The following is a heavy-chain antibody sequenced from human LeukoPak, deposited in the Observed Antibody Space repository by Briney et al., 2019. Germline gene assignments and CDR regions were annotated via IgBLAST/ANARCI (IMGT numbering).Heavy chain of an antibody. V-gene: IGHV7-4-1*02. J-gene: IGHJ4*02. CDR3: AREIQGVYGSGREVGY. D-gene: IGHD3-10*01. CDR1: GYTFTSYA. Sequence: ASVKVSCKASGYTFTSYAMNWVRQAPGQGLEWMGWINTNTGNPTYAQGFTGRSVFSLDTSVSTAYLQISSLKAEDTAVYYCAREIQGVYGSGREVGYWGQGTLVTVSS. CDR2: INTNTGNP.